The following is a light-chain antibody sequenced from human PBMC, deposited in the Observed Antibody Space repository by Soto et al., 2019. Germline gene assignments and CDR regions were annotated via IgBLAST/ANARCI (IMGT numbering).Light chain of an antibody. CDR2: DVS. CDR1: QSINTW. J-gene: IGKJ1*01. Sequence: DIQMTQSPSTVSVSVGDRITITCRASQSINTWLAWYRQRPGEAPQLLIYDVSTLAMGVPSRFSGSGSGTDFTLSISRLQPDDFATFYCQQYQTYSRTFGQGTKVEVK. CDR3: QQYQTYSRT. V-gene: IGKV1-5*01.